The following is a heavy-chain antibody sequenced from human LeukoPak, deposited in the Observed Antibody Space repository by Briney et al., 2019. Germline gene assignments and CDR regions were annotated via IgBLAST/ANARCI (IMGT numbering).Heavy chain of an antibody. CDR3: ARVGLGSLQLWCYFDY. D-gene: IGHD5-18*01. J-gene: IGHJ4*02. Sequence: PGGSLRLSCAASGFTFSDYYMSWIRQAPGKGLGWVSYISSSGSTKYYADSVKGRFTISRDNAKNSLYMQMNSLRAEDSAVYYCARVGLGSLQLWCYFDYWGQGTLVTVSS. CDR2: ISSSGSTK. CDR1: GFTFSDYY. V-gene: IGHV3-11*01.